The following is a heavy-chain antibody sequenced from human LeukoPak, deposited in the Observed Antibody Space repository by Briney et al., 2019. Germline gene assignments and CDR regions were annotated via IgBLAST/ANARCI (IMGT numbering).Heavy chain of an antibody. D-gene: IGHD5-18*01. Sequence: PGGSLRLSCAASGFTFSSYEMNWVRQAPGKGLEWGSYISSSGSTIYYADSVKGRFTISRDNAKNSLYLQMKSLRAEDTAVYYCARDPAGGYSYGFDYWGQGTLVTVSS. J-gene: IGHJ4*02. CDR3: ARDPAGGYSYGFDY. V-gene: IGHV3-48*03. CDR2: ISSSGSTI. CDR1: GFTFSSYE.